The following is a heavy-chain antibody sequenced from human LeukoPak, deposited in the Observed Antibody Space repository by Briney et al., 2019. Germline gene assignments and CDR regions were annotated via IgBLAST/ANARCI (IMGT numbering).Heavy chain of an antibody. CDR1: GGSTSNSY. CDR2: THNSAST. D-gene: IGHD6-19*01. CDR3: ARGGWSLDY. V-gene: IGHV4-59*01. Sequence: PSETLSLTCTVSGGSTSNSYWSWFRQSPEKGLEWIGYTHNSASTTYNPSLKSRVTMSVDTSKNQFSLKLTSVTAADTAVYFCARGGWSLDYWGQGTLVTVSS. J-gene: IGHJ4*02.